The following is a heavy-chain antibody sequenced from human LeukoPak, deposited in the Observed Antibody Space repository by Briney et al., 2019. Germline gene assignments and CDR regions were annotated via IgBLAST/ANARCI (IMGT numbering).Heavy chain of an antibody. CDR1: GYSISSGYY. CDR3: ARASGSYRRFDY. Sequence: SETLSLTCTVSGYSISSGYYWGWIRQPPGKGLEWIGSIYHSGSTYYNPSLKSRVTISVDTSKNQFSLKLSSVTAADTAVYYCARASGSYRRFDYWGQGTLVTVSS. J-gene: IGHJ4*02. V-gene: IGHV4-38-2*02. D-gene: IGHD1-26*01. CDR2: IYHSGST.